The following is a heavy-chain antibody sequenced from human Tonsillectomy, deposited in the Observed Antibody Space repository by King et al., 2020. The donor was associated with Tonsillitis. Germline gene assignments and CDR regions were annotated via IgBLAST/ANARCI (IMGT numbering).Heavy chain of an antibody. CDR2: IHYSGST. CDR1: GGSISSYY. D-gene: IGHD3-22*01. V-gene: IGHV4-59*01. CDR3: ARDANYDSSGYYYGYYYYGMDV. Sequence: QLQESGPGLVKPSETLSLTCTVSGGSISSYYWTWIRQPPGKGLEWIGYIHYSGSTNYNPSLKSRVTISVDTSKNQFSLKLSSVTAADTAVYYCARDANYDSSGYYYGYYYYGMDVWGQGTTVTVSS. J-gene: IGHJ6*02.